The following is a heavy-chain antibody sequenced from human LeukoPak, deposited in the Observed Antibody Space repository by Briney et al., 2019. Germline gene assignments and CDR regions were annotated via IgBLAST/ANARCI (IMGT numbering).Heavy chain of an antibody. CDR3: VRDWRSSGCFDY. CDR1: GFTFSDYY. J-gene: IGHJ4*02. CDR2: ISPSSSYT. V-gene: IGHV3-11*05. D-gene: IGHD6-19*01. Sequence: GGSLRLSCAASGFTFSDYYMSWIRQAPGKGLEWVSYISPSSSYTNYADSVKGRFTISRDNAKNSVYLQMNSLRAEDTAVYYYVRDWRSSGCFDYWGQGALVTVSS.